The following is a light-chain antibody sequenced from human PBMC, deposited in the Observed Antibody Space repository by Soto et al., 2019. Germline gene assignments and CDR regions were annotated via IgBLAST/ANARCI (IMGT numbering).Light chain of an antibody. V-gene: IGLV2-14*03. Sequence: QSALTQPASVSGSPGQSITISCTGTSSDVGGYNSVSWYQQYPGKAPKLMIYDVSNRPSGVSNRFSGSKSGNTASLTISGLQAEDEADYYCTSFTSTSTRVFGRGTKLTVL. J-gene: IGLJ3*02. CDR2: DVS. CDR3: TSFTSTSTRV. CDR1: SSDVGGYNS.